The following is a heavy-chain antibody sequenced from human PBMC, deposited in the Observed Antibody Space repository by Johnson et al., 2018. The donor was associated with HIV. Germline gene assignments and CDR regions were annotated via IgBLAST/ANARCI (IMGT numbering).Heavy chain of an antibody. V-gene: IGHV3-49*04. CDR2: IRSNAYGGTT. J-gene: IGHJ3*02. Sequence: VQLVESGGGLVQPGRSLRLSCTASGFTFGDYAMSWVRQAPGKGLEWVGFIRSNAYGGTTEYAASVNGRFTISRDDSKSIAYLQMNSLKTEDTAVYYCTRARGLTTVKAFDIWGQGTVVTVSS. CDR3: TRARGLTTVKAFDI. CDR1: GFTFGDYA. D-gene: IGHD4-17*01.